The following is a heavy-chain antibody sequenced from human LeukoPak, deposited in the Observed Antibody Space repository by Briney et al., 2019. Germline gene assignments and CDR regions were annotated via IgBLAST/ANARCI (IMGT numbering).Heavy chain of an antibody. J-gene: IGHJ4*02. D-gene: IGHD3-3*01. Sequence: GASVKVSCKASGGTFSSYAVSWVRQAPGQGLEWMGWISAYNGNTNYAQKLQGRVTMTTDTSTSTAYMELRSLRSDDTAVYYCARGSLITIFGVVTFSGLDYWGQGTLVTVSS. CDR2: ISAYNGNT. V-gene: IGHV1-18*01. CDR3: ARGSLITIFGVVTFSGLDY. CDR1: GGTFSSYA.